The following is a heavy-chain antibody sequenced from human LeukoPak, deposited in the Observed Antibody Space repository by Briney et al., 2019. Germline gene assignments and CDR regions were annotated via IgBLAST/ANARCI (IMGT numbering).Heavy chain of an antibody. Sequence: SETLSLTCTVSGGSINSHYWSWTRQSPGKGLEWIGQIFYSGSTKYNPSLKSRVTISVDRPNNQFSLKLTSVTAADTAVYYCARTTEGYAGGPGYSYYYYMDVWGKGTTVTISS. V-gene: IGHV4-59*11. CDR3: ARTTEGYAGGPGYSYYYYMDV. CDR2: IFYSGST. CDR1: GGSINSHY. J-gene: IGHJ6*03. D-gene: IGHD5-12*01.